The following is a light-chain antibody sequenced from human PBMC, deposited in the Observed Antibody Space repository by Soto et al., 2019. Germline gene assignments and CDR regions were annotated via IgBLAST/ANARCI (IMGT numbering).Light chain of an antibody. CDR1: QSVSSN. J-gene: IGKJ2*01. V-gene: IGKV3-15*01. Sequence: EIIMTQSPATLSVSPGERATLSCRASQSVSSNLAWYQQKPGQAPRLLIYRASTRATGIPARFSGSGSRTEFTLTISSLQSEDFAIYYCQQYDNRYTFGQGTKLEIK. CDR3: QQYDNRYT. CDR2: RAS.